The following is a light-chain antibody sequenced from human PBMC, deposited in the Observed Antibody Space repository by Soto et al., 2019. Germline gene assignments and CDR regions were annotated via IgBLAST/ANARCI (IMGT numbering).Light chain of an antibody. CDR2: DAS. Sequence: EIVLTQSPATLSLSPWERATVSCRASQSVSSYLAWYQQKPGQAPRLLIYDASNRATGIPARFSGSGSGTDFTLTISSLEPEDFAVYYCQQRSNWPPITFGQGTRLEIK. V-gene: IGKV3-11*01. J-gene: IGKJ5*01. CDR1: QSVSSY. CDR3: QQRSNWPPIT.